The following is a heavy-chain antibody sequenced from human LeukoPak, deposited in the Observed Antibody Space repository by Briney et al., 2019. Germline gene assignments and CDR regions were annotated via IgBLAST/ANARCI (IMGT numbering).Heavy chain of an antibody. Sequence: GGSLRLSCAASGFTFSDYYMSWIRQAPGKGLEWVSYISSSSSYTNYADSVKGRFTISRDNAKNSLYLQMNSLRAEDTAVYYCAKEVGAAAGPFDYWGQGTLVTVSS. V-gene: IGHV3-11*06. CDR3: AKEVGAAAGPFDY. CDR1: GFTFSDYY. J-gene: IGHJ4*02. CDR2: ISSSSSYT. D-gene: IGHD6-13*01.